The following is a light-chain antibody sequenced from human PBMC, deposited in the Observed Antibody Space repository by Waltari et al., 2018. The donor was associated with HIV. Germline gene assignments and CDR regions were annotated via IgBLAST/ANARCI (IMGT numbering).Light chain of an antibody. CDR3: AAWDDTLNVYV. CDR2: NDD. V-gene: IGLV1-44*01. J-gene: IGLJ1*01. Sequence: QSVLTQPPSVSGAPGQRVTISCSGSGSHIRSNFVNCYQQLPVTAPRVLIYNDDQRPSGVPARFSGSKSGTTASLAISGLQSEDEAEYYCAAWDDTLNVYVFGSGTKVTVL. CDR1: GSHIRSNF.